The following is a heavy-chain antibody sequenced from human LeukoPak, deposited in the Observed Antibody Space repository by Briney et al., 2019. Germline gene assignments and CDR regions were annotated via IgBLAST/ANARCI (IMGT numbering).Heavy chain of an antibody. Sequence: PGGTLRLSCAASGFTFSSYGMHWVRQAPGKGLEWVAFIRYDGSNKYYADSVKGRFTISRDNSKNTLYLQMNSLRAEDTAVYYCARDRAATYYYDSSGSDYYYYYYMDVWGKGTTVTISS. CDR1: GFTFSSYG. D-gene: IGHD3-22*01. V-gene: IGHV3-30*02. CDR3: ARDRAATYYYDSSGSDYYYYYYMDV. J-gene: IGHJ6*03. CDR2: IRYDGSNK.